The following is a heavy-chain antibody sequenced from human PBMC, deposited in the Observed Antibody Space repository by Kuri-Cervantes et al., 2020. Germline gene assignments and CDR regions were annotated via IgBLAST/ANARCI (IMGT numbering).Heavy chain of an antibody. CDR2: INPSGGST. V-gene: IGHV1-46*01. D-gene: IGHD3-22*01. Sequence: ASVKVSCKASAYTFTSYYMHWVRQAPGQGLEWMGIINPSGGSTSDAQKFQARVTMTRDTSTSTVYMELSRMRSGDTAVYYCARELDYYDSSGYAHWGQGTLVTVSS. CDR3: ARELDYYDSSGYAH. J-gene: IGHJ4*02. CDR1: AYTFTSYY.